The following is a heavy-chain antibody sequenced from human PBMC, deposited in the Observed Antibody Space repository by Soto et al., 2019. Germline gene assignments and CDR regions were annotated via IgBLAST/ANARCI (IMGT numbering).Heavy chain of an antibody. Sequence: QVQLVQSGAEVKKPGSSVQVSCKASGGTFSSYTISWVRQAPGQGLEWMGRIIPILGIANYAQKFQGRVTITADKSTSTAYMELSSLRSEDTAVYYCARLAAAGSSGLDYWGQGTLVTVSS. V-gene: IGHV1-69*02. CDR2: IIPILGIA. J-gene: IGHJ4*02. CDR1: GGTFSSYT. D-gene: IGHD6-13*01. CDR3: ARLAAAGSSGLDY.